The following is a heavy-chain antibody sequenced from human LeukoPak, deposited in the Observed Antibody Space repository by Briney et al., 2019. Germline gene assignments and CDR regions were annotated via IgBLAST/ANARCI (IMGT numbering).Heavy chain of an antibody. J-gene: IGHJ1*01. Sequence: PGGSLRLSCEGSGFIFSNYWMSWVRQAPGKGLEWVANIQQHGSETYYGDPVKGRFTISRDNAKNSLYLQMNSLRAEDTAVYYCATYSSSNGREFQYWGQGTLVTVSS. CDR3: ATYSSSNGREFQY. V-gene: IGHV3-7*01. CDR1: GFIFSNYW. CDR2: IQQHGSET. D-gene: IGHD2-2*01.